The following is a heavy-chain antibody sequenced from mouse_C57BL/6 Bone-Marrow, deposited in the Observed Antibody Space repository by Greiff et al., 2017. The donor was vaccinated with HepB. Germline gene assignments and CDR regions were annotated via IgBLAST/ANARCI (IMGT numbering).Heavy chain of an antibody. CDR3: ARDYGSSYSYWYFDV. CDR2: IYPGSGST. Sequence: QVQLQQPGAELVKPGASVKMSCKASGYTFTSYWITWVKQRPGQGLEWIGDIYPGSGSTNYNEKFKSKATLTVDTSPSTAYMQLSSLTSEDSAVYYCARDYGSSYSYWYFDVWGTGTTVTVSS. D-gene: IGHD1-1*01. V-gene: IGHV1-55*01. J-gene: IGHJ1*03. CDR1: GYTFTSYW.